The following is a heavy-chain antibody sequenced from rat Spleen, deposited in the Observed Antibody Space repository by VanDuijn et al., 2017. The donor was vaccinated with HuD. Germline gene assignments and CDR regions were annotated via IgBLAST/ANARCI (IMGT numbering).Heavy chain of an antibody. D-gene: IGHD1-9*01. V-gene: IGHV5-29*01. CDR3: ARRHYGYTDYFDY. CDR1: GFTFSDFF. J-gene: IGHJ2*01. CDR2: ISYGDSSGHSST. Sequence: EVQLVESDGGLVQPGRSLKLSCAASGFTFSDFFMAWVRQAPTKGLEWVATISYGDSSGHSSTYYRDSVKGRFTISRDNAKSTLFLQMDSLRSEDTATYYCARRHYGYTDYFDYWGQGVMVTVSS.